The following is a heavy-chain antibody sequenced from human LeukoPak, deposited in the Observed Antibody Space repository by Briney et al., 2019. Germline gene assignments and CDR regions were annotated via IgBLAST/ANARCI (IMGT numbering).Heavy chain of an antibody. Sequence: PSETLSLTCAVYGGSFSGYYWSWIRQPPGKGLEWIGEINHSGSTNYNPSLESRVTISVDTSKNQFSLKLSSVTAADTAVYYCARSYPSYGSGSYLFDYWGQGTLVTVSS. CDR1: GGSFSGYY. CDR3: ARSYPSYGSGSYLFDY. J-gene: IGHJ4*02. CDR2: INHSGST. V-gene: IGHV4-34*01. D-gene: IGHD3-10*01.